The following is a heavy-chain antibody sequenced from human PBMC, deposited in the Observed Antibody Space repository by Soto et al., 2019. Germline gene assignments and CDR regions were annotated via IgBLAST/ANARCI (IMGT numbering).Heavy chain of an antibody. V-gene: IGHV4-34*01. D-gene: IGHD4-17*01. CDR3: ARDPYGLGAFDI. CDR2: INHSGST. J-gene: IGHJ3*02. CDR1: GGSFSGYY. Sequence: QVQLQQWGAGLLKPSETLSLTCAVYGGSFSGYYWSWIRQPPGKGLEWIGEINHSGSTNYNPSPRSRVTISVDTSKNQFALKLSSVTAADTAVYYCARDPYGLGAFDIWGQGTMVTVSS.